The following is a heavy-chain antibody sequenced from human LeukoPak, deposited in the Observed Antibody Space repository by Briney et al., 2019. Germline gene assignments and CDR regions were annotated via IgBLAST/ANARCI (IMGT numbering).Heavy chain of an antibody. J-gene: IGHJ4*02. CDR2: IYPGDSNT. V-gene: IGHV5-51*01. D-gene: IGHD5-12*01. CDR3: ARQATGYSRRRFDY. CDR1: GSRFTSYW. Sequence: GESLKISCKGSGSRFTSYWIGWVRQTPGKGLEWMGIIYPGDSNTRTSPSFQGQVTLSADKSISTAYLQWSSLKASDTAMYYCARQATGYSRRRFDYWGQGTLVTVSS.